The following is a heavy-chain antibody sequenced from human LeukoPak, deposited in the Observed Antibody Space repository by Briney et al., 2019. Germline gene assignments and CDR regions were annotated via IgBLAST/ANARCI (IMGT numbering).Heavy chain of an antibody. J-gene: IGHJ5*02. CDR2: IYYSGSA. V-gene: IGHV4-31*03. CDR3: ARYSASMGWFDP. CDR1: GGSISSGGYY. D-gene: IGHD2-21*01. Sequence: SETLSLTCTVSGGSISSGGYYWSWIRQHPGKGLEWIGYIYYSGSAYYNPSLKSRISISVDTSKNQFSLKLSSVTAADTAVYYCARYSASMGWFDPWGQGTLVTVSS.